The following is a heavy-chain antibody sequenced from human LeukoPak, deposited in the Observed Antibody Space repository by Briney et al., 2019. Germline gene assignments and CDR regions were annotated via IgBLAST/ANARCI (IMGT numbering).Heavy chain of an antibody. V-gene: IGHV3-20*01. CDR2: INWNGGST. CDR3: ARDPTLGYCSGGSCYPIPYGMDV. D-gene: IGHD2-15*01. CDR1: GFTFDDYG. Sequence: AGGSLRLSCAASGFTFDDYGMSWVRQAPGKGLEWVSGINWNGGSTGYADSVKGRFTISRDSAKNSLYLQMNSLRAEDTALYHCARDPTLGYCSGGSCYPIPYGMDVWGQGTTVTVPS. J-gene: IGHJ6*02.